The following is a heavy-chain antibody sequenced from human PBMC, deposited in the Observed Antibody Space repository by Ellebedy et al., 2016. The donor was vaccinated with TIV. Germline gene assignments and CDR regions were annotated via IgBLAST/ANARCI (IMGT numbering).Heavy chain of an antibody. V-gene: IGHV3-23*01. D-gene: IGHD5-18*01. CDR2: IVGSGS. J-gene: IGHJ4*02. Sequence: GESLKISCAASGFNFSTSAMDWVRQAPGKGLEWVSGIVGSGSQKYADSVKGRFTISRDNSNRTVDLQMNVLRAEDTAIYFCAKDRTSGDGYWVFDNWGQGTLVSVSS. CDR3: AKDRTSGDGYWVFDN. CDR1: GFNFSTSA.